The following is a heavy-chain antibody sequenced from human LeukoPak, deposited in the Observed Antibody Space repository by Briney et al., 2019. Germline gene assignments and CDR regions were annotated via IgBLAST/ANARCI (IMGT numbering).Heavy chain of an antibody. CDR2: INHSGRT. CDR1: GGSLSGYY. V-gene: IGHV4-34*01. Sequence: PSETLSLTCGVYGGSLSGYYCSWIRQPPGKGLDWIGDINHSGRTNNNPSLKRRVTISVDTSKNQFSLKLSSVTAADTAVYYCARHSTDIWFGELHWFDPWGQGILVTVSS. D-gene: IGHD3-10*01. CDR3: ARHSTDIWFGELHWFDP. J-gene: IGHJ5*02.